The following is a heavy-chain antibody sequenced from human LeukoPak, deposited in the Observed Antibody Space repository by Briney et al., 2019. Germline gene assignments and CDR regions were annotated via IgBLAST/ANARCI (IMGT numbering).Heavy chain of an antibody. V-gene: IGHV3-48*03. CDR2: ISKDGRTI. CDR3: ARGSYTGFDLYFDS. J-gene: IGHJ4*02. D-gene: IGHD5-12*01. Sequence: GGSLILSCAASGFSFSTQEMAWVRQAPGKGLEWVSYISKDGRTIYYADSVKGRFTISRDNTRNSVFLQLSSLSADDTAFYYCARGSYTGFDLYFDSWGQGTLVTISS. CDR1: GFSFSTQE.